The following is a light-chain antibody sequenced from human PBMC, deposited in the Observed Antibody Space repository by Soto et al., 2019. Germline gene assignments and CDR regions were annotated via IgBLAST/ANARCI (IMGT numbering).Light chain of an antibody. CDR2: GAS. Sequence: EIVLTQSPGTLSLSPGEGGTLSCRASQSVTSNYIAWYQQKPGQAPRLLILGASSRATGIPDRFSGSGSGTDFTLTISRLDPEDFAVYYWQQYGSSPTFGPGTKVDIK. CDR1: QSVTSNY. J-gene: IGKJ3*01. V-gene: IGKV3-20*01. CDR3: QQYGSSPT.